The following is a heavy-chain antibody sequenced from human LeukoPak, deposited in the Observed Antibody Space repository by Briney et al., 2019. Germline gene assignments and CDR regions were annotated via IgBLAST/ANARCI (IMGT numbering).Heavy chain of an antibody. V-gene: IGHV3-53*01. Sequence: GSLRLSCAASGFTVSSNYMSWVRQAPGKGLEWVSVIYSGGSTYYADSVKGRFTISRDNSKNTLYLQMNSLRAEDTAVYYCARDHLSYDFWSGYSRPPDHYYYYMDVWGKGTTVTVSS. CDR1: GFTVSSNY. J-gene: IGHJ6*03. D-gene: IGHD3-3*01. CDR2: IYSGGST. CDR3: ARDHLSYDFWSGYSRPPDHYYYYMDV.